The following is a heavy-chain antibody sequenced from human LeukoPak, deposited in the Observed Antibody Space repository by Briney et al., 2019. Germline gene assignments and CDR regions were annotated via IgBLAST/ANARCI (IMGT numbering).Heavy chain of an antibody. Sequence: SETLSLTCAVYGGSFSGYYWSWIRQPPGKGLEWIGEINHSGSTNYNPSLKSRVTISADTSKNQFSLKLSSVTAADTAVYYCARLRFLEWLSTRWFDPWGQGTLVTVSS. CDR3: ARLRFLEWLSTRWFDP. J-gene: IGHJ5*02. D-gene: IGHD3-3*01. CDR1: GGSFSGYY. CDR2: INHSGST. V-gene: IGHV4-34*01.